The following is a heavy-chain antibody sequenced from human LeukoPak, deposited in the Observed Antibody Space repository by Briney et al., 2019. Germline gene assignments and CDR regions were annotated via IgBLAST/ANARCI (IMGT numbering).Heavy chain of an antibody. V-gene: IGHV4-59*02. CDR1: GGSVSSHF. Sequence: SETLSLTCTVSGGSVSSHFWSWIRQPPGKGLEWIGYIYNSGITNYNPSLKSRVTMSIDTSKNQFSLMLRSVTAADTAVYYCARDHLPAGAPGYYMDVWGKGTTVTVSS. J-gene: IGHJ6*03. D-gene: IGHD4/OR15-4a*01. CDR3: ARDHLPAGAPGYYMDV. CDR2: IYNSGIT.